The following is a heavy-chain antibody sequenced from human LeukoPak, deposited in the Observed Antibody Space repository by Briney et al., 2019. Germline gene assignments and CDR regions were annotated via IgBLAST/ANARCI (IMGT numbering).Heavy chain of an antibody. Sequence: GGSLRLSCAASGFTFSSYSMNWVRQAPGKGLEWISYISSSSSTIYYADSVKGRFTISRDNARNSLYLQMNSLRAEDTAVYYCVRVGYCSSSTCRNYFDYWGQGTLVTVSS. CDR3: VRVGYCSSSTCRNYFDY. CDR1: GFTFSSYS. D-gene: IGHD2-2*01. CDR2: ISSSSSTI. V-gene: IGHV3-48*04. J-gene: IGHJ4*02.